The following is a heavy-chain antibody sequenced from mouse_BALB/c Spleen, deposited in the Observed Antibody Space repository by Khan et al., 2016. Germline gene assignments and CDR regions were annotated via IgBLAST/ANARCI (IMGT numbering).Heavy chain of an antibody. CDR1: GYTFSNYW. V-gene: IGHV1-9*01. CDR2: ILPGNANS. CDR3: ARAWYSMDY. Sequence: QVRLLQSGAELMKPGASVKISCKATGYTFSNYWIEWVKQRPGHGLEWIGDILPGNANSNYNENLKGKATLTADTSSNTAYMQLSSLTSEDSAVYYCARAWYSMDYWGQGTSVTVSS. J-gene: IGHJ4*01.